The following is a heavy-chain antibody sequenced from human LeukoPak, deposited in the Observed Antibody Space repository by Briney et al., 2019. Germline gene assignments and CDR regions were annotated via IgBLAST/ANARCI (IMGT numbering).Heavy chain of an antibody. Sequence: ASVKVSCKASGYTFIDYYTHWVQQAPGKGLVWMGRIDPEDGEAVYAEKFTGRVSITADTSTDTAYMEVSSLRSEDTAVYYCATDLESPDSAYYYMDVWGKGTTVIVSS. CDR3: ATDLESPDSAYYYMDV. V-gene: IGHV1-69-2*01. J-gene: IGHJ6*03. D-gene: IGHD2-2*01. CDR2: IDPEDGEA. CDR1: GYTFIDYY.